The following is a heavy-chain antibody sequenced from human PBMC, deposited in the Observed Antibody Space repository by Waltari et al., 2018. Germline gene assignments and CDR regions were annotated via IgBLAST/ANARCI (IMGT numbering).Heavy chain of an antibody. V-gene: IGHV3-9*01. J-gene: IGHJ1*01. CDR1: GFTFDDYA. Sequence: EVQLVESGGGLVQPGRSLRLSCAASGFTFDDYAMHWVRQAPGKGLEWVSGISWNSGSIGYADSVKGRFTIARDNAKNSLYLQMNSLRAEDTALYYCAKDGYNSWYGGGYFQHWGQGTLVTVSS. CDR2: ISWNSGSI. D-gene: IGHD6-13*01. CDR3: AKDGYNSWYGGGYFQH.